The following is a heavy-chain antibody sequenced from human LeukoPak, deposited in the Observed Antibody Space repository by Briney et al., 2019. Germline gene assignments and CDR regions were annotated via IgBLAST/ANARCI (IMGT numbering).Heavy chain of an antibody. D-gene: IGHD2-2*02. CDR2: IRYDGSNK. CDR3: ARRDIVVVPAAIFGAFDI. CDR1: GFTFSSYG. Sequence: GGSLRLSCAASGFTFSSYGMHWVRQAPGKGLEWVAFIRYDGSNKYYADSVKGRFTISRDNSKNTLYLQMNSLRAEDTALYYCARRDIVVVPAAIFGAFDIWGQGTMVTVSS. J-gene: IGHJ3*02. V-gene: IGHV3-30*02.